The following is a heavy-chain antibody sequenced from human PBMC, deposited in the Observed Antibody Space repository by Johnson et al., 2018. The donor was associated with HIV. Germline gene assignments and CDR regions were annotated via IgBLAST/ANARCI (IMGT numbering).Heavy chain of an antibody. Sequence: VQLVESWGGSVQSGGSLRLSCAASGFTFNNYDMHWVRQVTGKALEWVSAIGKAADTYYADSVKGRFTISRENVRNSLYLQMDSLGVGDTAVYYCARGSVVGGNSGYDAFDIWGQGTMVTVSS. CDR1: GFTFNNYD. V-gene: IGHV3-13*01. CDR3: ARGSVVGGNSGYDAFDI. CDR2: IGKAADT. J-gene: IGHJ3*02. D-gene: IGHD4-23*01.